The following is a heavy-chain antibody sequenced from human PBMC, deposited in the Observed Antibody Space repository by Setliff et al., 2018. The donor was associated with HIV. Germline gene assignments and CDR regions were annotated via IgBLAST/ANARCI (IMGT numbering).Heavy chain of an antibody. CDR3: AKVFLFGIDVFDI. J-gene: IGHJ3*02. V-gene: IGHV3-23*01. D-gene: IGHD3-16*01. CDR2: VGAVGGPT. CDR1: GFTFSTYA. Sequence: PGGSLRLSCAASGFTFSTYAMGWVRQAPGKGLEWVPTVGAVGGPTHYAESVKGRFTISKDNSKNTLYLQMSSLRDEDTAVYYCAKVFLFGIDVFDIWGQGTMVTVSS.